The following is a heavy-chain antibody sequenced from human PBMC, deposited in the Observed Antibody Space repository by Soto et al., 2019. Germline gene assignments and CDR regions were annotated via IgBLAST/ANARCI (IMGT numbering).Heavy chain of an antibody. D-gene: IGHD5-18*01. CDR1: GASVSIYSGA. Sequence: SQTLSLTCVISGASVSIYSGAWNWIRQSPSRGLEWLGRTYYRSKWYYDYAESVKSRIIISVDTSKNQFSLQLNSVTPEDAAVYYCANDPRYSLDYRGQATQV. CDR3: ANDPRYSLDY. CDR2: TYYRSKWYY. J-gene: IGHJ4*02. V-gene: IGHV6-1*01.